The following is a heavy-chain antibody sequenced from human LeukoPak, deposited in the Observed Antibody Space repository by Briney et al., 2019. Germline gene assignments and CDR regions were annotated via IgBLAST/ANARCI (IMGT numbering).Heavy chain of an antibody. Sequence: GGSLRLSCAVSGFTVSSNYMSWVRQAPGTGLEWVSVIYSGGSTDYADSVKGRFTISRDNSKNTLYLQMNSLRAEDTAVYYCAKDRGPSPTLWNYWGQGTLVTVSS. CDR1: GFTVSSNY. CDR2: IYSGGST. V-gene: IGHV3-53*01. J-gene: IGHJ4*02. CDR3: AKDRGPSPTLWNY. D-gene: IGHD3-10*01.